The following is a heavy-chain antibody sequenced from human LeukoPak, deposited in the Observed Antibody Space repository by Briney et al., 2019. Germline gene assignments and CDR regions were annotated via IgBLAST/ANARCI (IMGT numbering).Heavy chain of an antibody. D-gene: IGHD2-2*01. V-gene: IGHV3-7*01. CDR2: IKPDGSDK. J-gene: IGHJ4*02. Sequence: GGSLRLSCAASGFTFSGSWMRWIRQAPGKGLEWVANIKPDGSDKYYVDSVKGRFTISRDNAKNSLYLQMNSLRPEDTAVYYCARATSCSHWGQGTLVTVSS. CDR3: ARATSCSH. CDR1: GFTFSGSW.